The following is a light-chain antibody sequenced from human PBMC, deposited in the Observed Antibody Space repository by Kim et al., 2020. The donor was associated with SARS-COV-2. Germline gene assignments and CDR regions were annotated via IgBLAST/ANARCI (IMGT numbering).Light chain of an antibody. CDR3: QSFDSGLSGLL. CDR2: CNT. V-gene: IGLV1-40*01. CDR1: STNIGAGFD. J-gene: IGLJ2*01. Sequence: RVIISCSGTSTNIGAGFDVHWYQHSPGKAPKLLIFCNTVRPSGVPDRFSGSRSGTSASLAITGLQTEDEADYYCQSFDSGLSGLLFGGGTKLTVL.